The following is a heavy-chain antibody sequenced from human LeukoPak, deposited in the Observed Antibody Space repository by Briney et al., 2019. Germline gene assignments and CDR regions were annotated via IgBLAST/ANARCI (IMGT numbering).Heavy chain of an antibody. Sequence: ASVKVSCKAPGHIFTGYYMHWVRQAPGQGLEWMGWINPNSGDTNYAQKFQGRVTMTRDTSIITAYMELSSLRSDDTAVYYCASRGPGGSLDYWGQGTLVTVSS. CDR3: ASRGPGGSLDY. CDR2: INPNSGDT. CDR1: GHIFTGYY. V-gene: IGHV1-2*02. D-gene: IGHD1-26*01. J-gene: IGHJ4*02.